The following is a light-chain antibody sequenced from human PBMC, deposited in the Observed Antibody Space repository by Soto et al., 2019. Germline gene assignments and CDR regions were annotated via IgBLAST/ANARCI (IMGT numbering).Light chain of an antibody. J-gene: IGKJ4*01. V-gene: IGKV1-13*02. CDR1: QGIGSA. CDR3: QQYHTWPIT. Sequence: SLSASVADRVTISCRASQGIGSALAWYQQKXGXXXKXLXYDASSLKSGVPARFSGSGSGTEFTLTISSLQSEDCAIYYCQQYHTWPITFGGGNKVDIK. CDR2: DAS.